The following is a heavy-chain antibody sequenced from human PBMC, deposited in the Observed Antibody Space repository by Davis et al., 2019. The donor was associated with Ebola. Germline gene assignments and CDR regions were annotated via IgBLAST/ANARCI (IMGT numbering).Heavy chain of an antibody. CDR3: AREKSSTRSSWFDP. V-gene: IGHV1-2*02. Sequence: ASVKVSCKASGYTFTGYYMHWVRQAPGQGLEWMGWINPNTGGTNYAQKFQGRVTMTRETSITTAYMELSRLTSDDTAVYYCAREKSSTRSSWFDPWGQGTLVTVSS. J-gene: IGHJ5*02. D-gene: IGHD2-2*01. CDR2: INPNTGGT. CDR1: GYTFTGYY.